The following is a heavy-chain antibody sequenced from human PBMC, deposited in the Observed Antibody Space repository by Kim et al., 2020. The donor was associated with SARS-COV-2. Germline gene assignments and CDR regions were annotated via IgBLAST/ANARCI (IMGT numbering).Heavy chain of an antibody. Sequence: SETLSLTCTVSGGSISSYYWSWIRLPPGKGLEWIGYIYYSGSTNCNPSLKSRVTISVDTSKNQFALKLSSVTAADTAAYCCARAHSGSYRSGYYFDYWGQGALVTVSS. CDR3: ARAHSGSYRSGYYFDY. J-gene: IGHJ4*02. V-gene: IGHV4-59*01. D-gene: IGHD1-26*01. CDR2: IYYSGST. CDR1: GGSISSYY.